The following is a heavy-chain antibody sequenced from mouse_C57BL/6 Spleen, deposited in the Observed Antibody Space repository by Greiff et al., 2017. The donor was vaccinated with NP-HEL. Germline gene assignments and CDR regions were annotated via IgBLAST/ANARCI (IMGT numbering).Heavy chain of an antibody. V-gene: IGHV1-64*01. CDR3: ARSGYDGFDY. CDR2: IHPNSGST. Sequence: QVQLQQSGAELVKPGASVKLSCKASGYTFTSYWMHWVKQRPGQGLEWIGMIHPNSGSTNYNEKFKSKATLTVDKSSSTAYMQLSSLTSEDSAVYYCARSGYDGFDYWGHGTTLTVSS. D-gene: IGHD2-2*01. J-gene: IGHJ2*01. CDR1: GYTFTSYW.